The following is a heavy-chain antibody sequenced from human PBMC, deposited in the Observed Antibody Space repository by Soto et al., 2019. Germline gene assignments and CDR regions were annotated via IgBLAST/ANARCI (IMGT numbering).Heavy chain of an antibody. Sequence: ASVKVSCKASAYGVTTYHIHWVRQAPGQGLEWMGLINPDAGATNYAQRFQGRLRLTRDTSTSTVYMELRSLRFDDTAVYYCARGDIVLVPASEGNWFDPWGKGTLVTVSS. CDR2: INPDAGAT. CDR1: AYGVTTYH. V-gene: IGHV1-46*01. D-gene: IGHD2-2*01. J-gene: IGHJ5*02. CDR3: ARGDIVLVPASEGNWFDP.